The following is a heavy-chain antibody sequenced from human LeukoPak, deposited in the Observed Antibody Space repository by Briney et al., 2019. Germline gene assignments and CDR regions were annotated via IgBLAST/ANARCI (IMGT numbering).Heavy chain of an antibody. CDR3: ARDLDLDIVVVPAATNYYYYGMDV. CDR1: GFTFSSYA. J-gene: IGHJ6*02. Sequence: TGGSLRLSCAASGFTFSSYAMSWVRQAPGEGLEWVSAISGSGGSTYYADSVKGRFTISRDNAKNSLYLQMNSLRAEDTAVYYRARDLDLDIVVVPAATNYYYYGMDVWGQGTTVTVSS. CDR2: ISGSGGST. D-gene: IGHD2-2*03. V-gene: IGHV3-23*01.